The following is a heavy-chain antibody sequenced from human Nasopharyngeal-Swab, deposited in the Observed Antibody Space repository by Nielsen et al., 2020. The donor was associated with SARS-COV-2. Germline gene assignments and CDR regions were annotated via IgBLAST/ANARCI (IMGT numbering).Heavy chain of an antibody. V-gene: IGHV4-61*02. J-gene: IGHJ6*02. Sequence: TLSLTCTVSGGSISSGSYYWSWIRQPAGKGLEWIGRIYTSGSTNYNPSLKSRVTISVDTSKNQFSLKLSSVTAADTAVYYCARAEGGTLWHRGMDVWGQGTTVTVSS. CDR2: IYTSGST. CDR1: GGSISSGSYY. D-gene: IGHD3-10*01. CDR3: ARAEGGTLWHRGMDV.